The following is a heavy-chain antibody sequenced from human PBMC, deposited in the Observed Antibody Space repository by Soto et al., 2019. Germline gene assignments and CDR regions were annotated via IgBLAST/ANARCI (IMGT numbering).Heavy chain of an antibody. CDR2: INPNGGST. J-gene: IGHJ4*02. D-gene: IGHD2-15*01. Sequence: QVQLVQSGAEVKRPGASVKVSCKASGYTFTTYYMHWVRQAPGQGLEWLGIINPNGGSTTYAQKFPGKVHMTREHSTSTVYLELSSLRSEDTAVYYCARAGYCSGGTCFHGNCDYWGQGTLVTVSA. CDR3: ARAGYCSGGTCFHGNCDY. CDR1: GYTFTTYY. V-gene: IGHV1-46*01.